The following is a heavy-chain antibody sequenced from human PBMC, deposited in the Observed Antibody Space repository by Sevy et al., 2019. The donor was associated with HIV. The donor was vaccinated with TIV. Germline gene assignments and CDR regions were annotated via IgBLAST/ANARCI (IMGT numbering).Heavy chain of an antibody. CDR2: ISISSRNI. Sequence: GGSLRLSCAASGFTFRSYSMNWVRQAPGMGLEWVSSISISSRNIYYADSMKGRFTISRDNAKNSLYLQMNSLRAEDTAVYYCARAPEENLDYVTGSFDYWGQRTLVTVSS. CDR1: GFTFRSYS. V-gene: IGHV3-21*01. D-gene: IGHD3-16*01. CDR3: ARAPEENLDYVTGSFDY. J-gene: IGHJ4*02.